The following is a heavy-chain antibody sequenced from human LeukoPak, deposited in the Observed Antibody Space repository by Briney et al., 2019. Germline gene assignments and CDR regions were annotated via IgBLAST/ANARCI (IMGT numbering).Heavy chain of an antibody. CDR2: IIPIFGTA. J-gene: IGHJ6*03. CDR3: ARDAGTTEAGDYYYMDV. D-gene: IGHD1-7*01. Sequence: WASVTVSCKASGGTFSSYAISWVRQAPGQGLEWMGGIIPIFGTANYAQKFQGRVTITTDESTSTAYMELSSLRSEDTAVYYCARDAGTTEAGDYYYMDVWGKGTTVTVSS. V-gene: IGHV1-69*05. CDR1: GGTFSSYA.